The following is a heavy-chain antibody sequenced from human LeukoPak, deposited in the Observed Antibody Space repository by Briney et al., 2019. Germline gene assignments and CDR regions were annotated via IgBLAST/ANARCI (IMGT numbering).Heavy chain of an antibody. J-gene: IGHJ3*02. CDR3: ARDPNGDYIGAFDM. CDR1: GFTFSAYA. V-gene: IGHV3-23*01. CDR2: IRGGGGGA. Sequence: GGSLRLSCTASGFTFSAYAMMRVRQAPGKGPEWISAIRGGGGGAFYADSVKGRFTISRDNSKYTLFLQMNSLRAEDTAVYYCARDPNGDYIGAFDMWGPGTMVTVSS. D-gene: IGHD4-17*01.